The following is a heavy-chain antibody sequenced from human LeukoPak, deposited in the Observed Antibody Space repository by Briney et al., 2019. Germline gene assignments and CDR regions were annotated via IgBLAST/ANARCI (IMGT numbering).Heavy chain of an antibody. V-gene: IGHV3-53*01. CDR2: IYSDDNT. CDR1: GFTVSSNY. Sequence: GSLRLSCAASGFTVSSNYMSWVRQAPGKGLEWVSVIYSDDNTYYVDSVKGRFTISRDNSKNTVYLQMNSLRAEDTAVYYCARGILDYWGQGTLVTVSS. J-gene: IGHJ4*02. CDR3: ARGILDY.